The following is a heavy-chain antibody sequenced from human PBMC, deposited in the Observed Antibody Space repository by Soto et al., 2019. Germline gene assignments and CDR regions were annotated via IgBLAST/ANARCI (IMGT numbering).Heavy chain of an antibody. Sequence: DSVKGRFTISRDNSKNTLYLQMNRLRPEDTAVYYSARRGSGSYYDSWGQGTLVTVSS. J-gene: IGHJ4*02. D-gene: IGHD1-26*01. V-gene: IGHV3-23*01. CDR3: ARRGSGSYYDS.